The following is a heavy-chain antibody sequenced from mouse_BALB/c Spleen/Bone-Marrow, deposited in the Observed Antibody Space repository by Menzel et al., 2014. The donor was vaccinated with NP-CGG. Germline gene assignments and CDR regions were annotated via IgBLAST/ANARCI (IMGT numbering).Heavy chain of an antibody. J-gene: IGHJ3*01. Sequence: EVKLMESGGGLVKSGGSLKLSCAASGFSFNSYGMSWVRQTPEKRREWVATISGGGSYTFYPGSVKGRFTISRDNAKNNLYLQLSSLRSEDTALYYCARHAYYDQTEVSFVYWGQGTLVTVSA. V-gene: IGHV5-9-2*01. CDR1: GFSFNSYG. D-gene: IGHD2-4*01. CDR3: ARHAYYDQTEVSFVY. CDR2: ISGGGSYT.